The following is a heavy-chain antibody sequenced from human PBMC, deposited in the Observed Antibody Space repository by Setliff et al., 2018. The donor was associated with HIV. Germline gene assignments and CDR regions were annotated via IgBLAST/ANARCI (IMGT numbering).Heavy chain of an antibody. CDR3: ARVDCSGGSCYSPAY. CDR2: IYNSGGT. CDR1: GGSMSSYF. Sequence: KPSETLSLTCTVSGGSMSSYFWSWIRQSPGKGLEWIGYIYNSGGTNYNPSLKSRVTISLDTSKNQFSLNLTSVTAADTAVYYCARVDCSGGSCYSPAYRGQGTLVTVSS. D-gene: IGHD2-15*01. J-gene: IGHJ4*02. V-gene: IGHV4-59*01.